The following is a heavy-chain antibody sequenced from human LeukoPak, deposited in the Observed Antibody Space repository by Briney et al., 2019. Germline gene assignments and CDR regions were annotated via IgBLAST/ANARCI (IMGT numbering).Heavy chain of an antibody. CDR2: INSDGSTT. D-gene: IGHD5-18*01. CDR3: AKDLHMVDTAMVTHPDY. CDR1: GFTFSSYW. J-gene: IGHJ4*02. Sequence: GGSLRLSCAASGFTFSSYWMHWVRQAPGKGPVWVSRINSDGSTTNYADSVKGRFTISRDNAKNTLYLQMNSLRAEDTAVYYCAKDLHMVDTAMVTHPDYWGQGTLVTVSS. V-gene: IGHV3-74*01.